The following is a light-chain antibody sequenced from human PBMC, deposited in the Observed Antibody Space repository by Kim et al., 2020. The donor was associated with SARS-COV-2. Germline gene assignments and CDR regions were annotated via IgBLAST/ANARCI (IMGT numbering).Light chain of an antibody. CDR2: GAS. CDR1: QSVSSSY. J-gene: IGKJ1*01. Sequence: PGERVTLSCRASQSVSSSYLTWYQQKPGQAPRLLIYGASTRATGIPARFSGSGSGTDFTLTISSLQPEDFAVYYCQQDYNLLTWTFGQGTKV. V-gene: IGKV3D-7*01. CDR3: QQDYNLLTWT.